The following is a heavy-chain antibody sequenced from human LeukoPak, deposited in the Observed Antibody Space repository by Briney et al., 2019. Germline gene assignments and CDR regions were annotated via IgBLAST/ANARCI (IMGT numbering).Heavy chain of an antibody. J-gene: IGHJ6*04. V-gene: IGHV4-61*02. D-gene: IGHD3-3*01. CDR2: IYTSGST. CDR1: GGSISSGSCY. Sequence: PSETLSLTCTVSGGSISSGSCYWSWIRQPAGKGLEWIGRIYTSGSTNYNPSLKSRVTISVDTSKNQFSLKLSSVTAADTAVYYCARASFWSGYYPSDVWGKGTTVTVSS. CDR3: ARASFWSGYYPSDV.